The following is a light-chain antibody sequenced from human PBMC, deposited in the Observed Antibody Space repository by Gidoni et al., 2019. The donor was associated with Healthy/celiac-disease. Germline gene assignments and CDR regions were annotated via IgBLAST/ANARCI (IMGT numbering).Light chain of an antibody. J-gene: IGKJ4*01. Sequence: EILLTQSPATLSLSPGERANLSCRPSQTVSSYLAWYQQKPGKAPRLLIYDSSNRATGIPARFSGSGSGTDFTFTISSLEPEDFAVYYCQQRSNLPPTFGGGTKVEIK. V-gene: IGKV3-11*01. CDR1: QTVSSY. CDR3: QQRSNLPPT. CDR2: DSS.